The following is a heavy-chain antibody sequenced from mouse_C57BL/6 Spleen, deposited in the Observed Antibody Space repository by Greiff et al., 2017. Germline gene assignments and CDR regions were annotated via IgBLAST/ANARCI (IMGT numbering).Heavy chain of an antibody. V-gene: IGHV5-12*01. CDR2: ISNGGGST. CDR3: ARQYGGAMDY. J-gene: IGHJ4*01. Sequence: DVKLVESGGGLVQPGGSLKLSCAASGFTFSDYYMYWVRQTPEKRLEWVAYISNGGGSTYYPDTVKGRFTISRDNAKNTLYLQMSRLKSEDTAMYYCARQYGGAMDYWGQGTSVTVSS. D-gene: IGHD1-1*01. CDR1: GFTFSDYY.